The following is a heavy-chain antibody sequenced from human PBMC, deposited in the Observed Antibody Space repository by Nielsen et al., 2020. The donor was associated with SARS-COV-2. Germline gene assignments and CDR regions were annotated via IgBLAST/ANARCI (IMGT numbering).Heavy chain of an antibody. V-gene: IGHV3-23*01. D-gene: IGHD6-19*01. J-gene: IGHJ4*02. Sequence: GGSLRPPCPPLGSTFSSYAMSWVRQAPGKGLEWVSAISGSGGSTYYADSVKGRFTISRDNSKNTLYLQMNSLRAKDTAVYYCAKGGVSGWYSLPFDYWGQGTLVTVSS. CDR1: GSTFSSYA. CDR2: ISGSGGST. CDR3: AKGGVSGWYSLPFDY.